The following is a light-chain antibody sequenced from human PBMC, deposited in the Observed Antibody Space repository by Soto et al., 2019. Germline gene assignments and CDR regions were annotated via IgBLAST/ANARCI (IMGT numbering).Light chain of an antibody. J-gene: IGKJ4*01. V-gene: IGKV2-28*01. Sequence: DIVMTQSPLSLAVTPGEAASISCRPTQSVLHTSGYKFVAWYLLKPGQSPQLVIYFGSNRASGVPDKFRGSGSGIDFTLEINRVEAEDVGIYYCMQALQIPSSFGGGTRLELK. CDR3: MQALQIPSS. CDR2: FGS. CDR1: QSVLHTSGYKF.